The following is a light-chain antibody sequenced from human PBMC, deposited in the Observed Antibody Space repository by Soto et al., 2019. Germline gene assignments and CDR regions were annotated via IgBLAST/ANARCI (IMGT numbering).Light chain of an antibody. J-gene: IGKJ5*01. CDR1: QSVSSSY. CDR3: QQYGSSPPFI. V-gene: IGKV3-20*01. Sequence: EIVLTQSPGTLSLSPGERATLSCRASQSVSSSYLAWYQQKPGQAPRLLIYGASSRAPGIPDRFSGSGSGTTFPHTLSRLDAEDFAVYYCQQYGSSPPFIFGQGTRLEIK. CDR2: GAS.